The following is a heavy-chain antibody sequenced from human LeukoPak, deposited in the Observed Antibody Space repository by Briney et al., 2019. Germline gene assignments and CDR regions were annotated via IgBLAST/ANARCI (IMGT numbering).Heavy chain of an antibody. Sequence: ESGPTLVKPTQTLTLTCTFSGFSLSTSGVGVVWIRQPPGKALKWLALIYWNDDKRYSPSLKSRLTITKDTSKNQVVLTMTNMDPVDTATYYCAHRRWVGAVAAIFDYWGQGTLVTVSS. J-gene: IGHJ4*02. CDR1: GFSLSTSGVG. CDR2: IYWNDDK. D-gene: IGHD6-19*01. CDR3: AHRRWVGAVAAIFDY. V-gene: IGHV2-5*01.